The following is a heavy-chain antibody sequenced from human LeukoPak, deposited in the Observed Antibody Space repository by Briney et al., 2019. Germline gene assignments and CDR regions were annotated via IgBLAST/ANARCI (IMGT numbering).Heavy chain of an antibody. CDR1: GGSISSGVHY. CDR3: ARDGRGGRNYFDY. J-gene: IGHJ4*02. CDR2: IYYSGST. V-gene: IGHV4-31*03. Sequence: SETLSLTCTVSGGSISSGVHYWSWIRQHPGKGLEWIGYIYYSGSTYYNPSLKSRVTISVDTSKNQFSLKLSSVTAADTAVYYCARDGRGGRNYFDYWGQGTLVTVSS.